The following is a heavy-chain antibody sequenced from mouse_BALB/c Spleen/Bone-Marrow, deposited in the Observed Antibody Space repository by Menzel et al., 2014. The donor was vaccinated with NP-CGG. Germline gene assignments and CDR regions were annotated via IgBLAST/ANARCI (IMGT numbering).Heavy chain of an antibody. V-gene: IGHV1S81*02. CDR1: GYTFSSYY. D-gene: IGHD1-1*01. J-gene: IGHJ1*01. Sequence: QVQLQQSGAELVKPGASVKLSCKASGYTFSSYYMYWVKQRPGQGLEWIGEINPSNGGTKFNEKFKSKATLTVDKSSSTAYMQLSSLTSEDSAVYYCTRGNYGYWYFDVWGAGTTVTVSS. CDR3: TRGNYGYWYFDV. CDR2: INPSNGGT.